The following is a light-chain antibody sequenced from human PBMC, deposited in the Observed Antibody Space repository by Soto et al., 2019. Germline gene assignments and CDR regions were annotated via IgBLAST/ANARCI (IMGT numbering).Light chain of an antibody. Sequence: QSALTQPPSASGSPGQSGTISCTGTSSDVGSYVFVSWYQQHPGKAPKLMIYEVTKRPSGVPDRFSGSKSGNTASLTVSGPQVEDEADYYCSLYAGGNNVIFGGGTKLTVL. J-gene: IGLJ2*01. CDR1: SSDVGSYVF. CDR2: EVT. V-gene: IGLV2-8*01. CDR3: SLYAGGNNVI.